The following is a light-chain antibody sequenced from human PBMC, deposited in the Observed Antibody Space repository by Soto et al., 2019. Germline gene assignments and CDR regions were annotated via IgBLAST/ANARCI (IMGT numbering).Light chain of an antibody. CDR3: QQYGSSPRVT. CDR2: GAS. CDR1: QSVSSSY. J-gene: IGKJ3*01. Sequence: EIVLTQSPGTLSLSPGERATLSCRASQSVSSSYLAWYQQKPGQAPRLLIYGASSSATGIPDRFSGSGSGTDFTLTISRLEPEDFAVYSCQQYGSSPRVTFGPGTKVDIK. V-gene: IGKV3-20*01.